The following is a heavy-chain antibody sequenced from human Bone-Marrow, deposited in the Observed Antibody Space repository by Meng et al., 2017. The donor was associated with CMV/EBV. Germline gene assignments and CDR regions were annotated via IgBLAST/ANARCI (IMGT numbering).Heavy chain of an antibody. V-gene: IGHV1-69*05. Sequence: SVKDSCKASGGTFINYASNWVRQAPGQGLEWMGVIIPLFGTTYYAQSFQGRVAITTDESTATADMELSSLRSEDTAVYYCARDGTSRLDRSGYYRDFEYWGQGTLVTVSS. CDR3: ARDGTSRLDRSGYYRDFEY. CDR1: GGTFINYA. J-gene: IGHJ4*02. CDR2: IIPLFGTT. D-gene: IGHD3-22*01.